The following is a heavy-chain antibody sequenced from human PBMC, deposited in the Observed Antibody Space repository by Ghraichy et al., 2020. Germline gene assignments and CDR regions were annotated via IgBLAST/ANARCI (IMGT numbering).Heavy chain of an antibody. V-gene: IGHV3-48*02. Sequence: SCAASGFTFSSYSMNWVRQAPGKGLEWVSYISSSSSTIYYADSVKGRFTISRDNAKNSLYLQVNSLRDEDTAVYYCARDWGGNYYVFDIWGQGTMVTVSS. CDR1: GFTFSSYS. J-gene: IGHJ3*02. D-gene: IGHD1-26*01. CDR2: ISSSSSTI. CDR3: ARDWGGNYYVFDI.